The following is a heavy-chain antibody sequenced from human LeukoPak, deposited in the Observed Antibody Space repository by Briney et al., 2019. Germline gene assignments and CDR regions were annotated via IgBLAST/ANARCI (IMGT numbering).Heavy chain of an antibody. V-gene: IGHV4-59*08. CDR2: IYYSGST. CDR3: ARQGSSGWAIFDY. Sequence: SETLSLTCTVSGGSIRSYYWSGIRQSPGKVLEWIGYIYYSGSTNYNPSLKSRVTISVDTSKNQFSLKLSSVTAADTAVYYCARQGSSGWAIFDYWGQGTLVTVSS. CDR1: GGSIRSYY. D-gene: IGHD6-19*01. J-gene: IGHJ4*02.